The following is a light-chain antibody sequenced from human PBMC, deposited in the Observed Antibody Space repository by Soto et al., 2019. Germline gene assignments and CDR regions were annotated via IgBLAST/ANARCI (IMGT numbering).Light chain of an antibody. CDR3: QQYGSSPLT. J-gene: IGKJ4*01. CDR1: QSVSSSY. V-gene: IGKV3-20*01. Sequence: EIVLTQSPGTLSLSPGERATLSCRASQSVSSSYLDWYQQKPGQAPRLLIYGASSRATGIPARFSGSGSVTDFTLTISRLEPEDFAVYYCQQYGSSPLTFGGGTKVEIK. CDR2: GAS.